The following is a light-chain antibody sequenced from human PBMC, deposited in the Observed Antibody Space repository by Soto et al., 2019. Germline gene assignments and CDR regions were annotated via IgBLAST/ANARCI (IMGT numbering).Light chain of an antibody. J-gene: IGLJ1*01. CDR2: DVS. V-gene: IGLV2-14*01. Sequence: QSALTQPASVSGSPGQSITISCTGTSSDVGGYNYVSWHQQHPGKAPKLLIYDVSSRPSGVSNRVSASKSGNTASLTISGLQAEDEADYYCSSYTSSVTHVFGTGTKLTVL. CDR1: SSDVGGYNY. CDR3: SSYTSSVTHV.